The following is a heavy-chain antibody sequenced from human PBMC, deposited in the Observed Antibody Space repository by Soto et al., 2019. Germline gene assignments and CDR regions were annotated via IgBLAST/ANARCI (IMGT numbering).Heavy chain of an antibody. Sequence: QVQLVQSGTEMKKPGASVKVSCTASGYTFTAYGINWVRQAPGQGLEWMGWISTYNGNTNYAQRLQGRVTMTTDTSTRTAYMELRRLKSDDTAVYYCARTHGELRGSGSNEYWGQGTLVTVSS. J-gene: IGHJ4*02. D-gene: IGHD3-10*01. CDR2: ISTYNGNT. CDR3: ARTHGELRGSGSNEY. V-gene: IGHV1-18*01. CDR1: GYTFTAYG.